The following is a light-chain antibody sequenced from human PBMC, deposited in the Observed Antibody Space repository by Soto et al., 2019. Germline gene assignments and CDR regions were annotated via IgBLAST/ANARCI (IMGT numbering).Light chain of an antibody. V-gene: IGKV2D-29*02. CDR1: QSLLHITGETF. J-gene: IGKJ5*01. CDR2: EVS. Sequence: VMTQTPLARSVAPGQPSSSTSRSRQSLLHITGETFLFWYLQEPGQSPQLLIYEVSTRVSGVPDRFSGSGSGTDFTLEISRVETDDVGIYYCMQSTQLPPTFGQGTRLEIK. CDR3: MQSTQLPPT.